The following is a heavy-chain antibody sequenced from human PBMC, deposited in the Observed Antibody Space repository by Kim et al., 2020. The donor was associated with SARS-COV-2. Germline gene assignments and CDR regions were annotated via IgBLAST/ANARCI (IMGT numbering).Heavy chain of an antibody. CDR3: ASWYRWSGYFDVAPIYYYYYGMDV. V-gene: IGHV1-8*01. D-gene: IGHD3-3*01. CDR1: GYTFTSYD. Sequence: ASVKVSCKASGYTFTSYDINWVRQATGQGLEWMGWMNPNSGNTGYAQKFQGRVTMTRNTSISTAYMELSSLRSEDTAVYYCASWYRWSGYFDVAPIYYYYYGMDVWGQGTTVTVSS. J-gene: IGHJ6*02. CDR2: MNPNSGNT.